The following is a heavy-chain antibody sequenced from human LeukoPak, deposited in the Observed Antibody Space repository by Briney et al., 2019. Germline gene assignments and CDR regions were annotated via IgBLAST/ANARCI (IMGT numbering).Heavy chain of an antibody. Sequence: GGSLRVSCAASRFTVSSNYMSWVRQAPGEGLEWVSVIYSGGSTYYADSVKGRFTISRDNSKNTLYLQMNSLRAEDTAVYYCARGSSGYYFDYFDYWGQGTLVTVSS. CDR3: ARGSSGYYFDYFDY. V-gene: IGHV3-53*01. D-gene: IGHD3-22*01. CDR2: IYSGGST. J-gene: IGHJ4*02. CDR1: RFTVSSNY.